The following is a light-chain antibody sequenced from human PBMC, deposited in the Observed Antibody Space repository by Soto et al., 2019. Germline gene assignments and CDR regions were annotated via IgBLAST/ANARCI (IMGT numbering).Light chain of an antibody. CDR1: QSIFSS. J-gene: IGKJ5*01. Sequence: IQMTQSPSSLSASVGDRVTITFRAGQSIFSSLNWYQQRPGKAPTLLIYTASRLHSGVPSRFSGSGSETDFTLTINNLQPEDFATYYCQQSYITPPITFGQGTRLEI. V-gene: IGKV1-39*01. CDR3: QQSYITPPIT. CDR2: TAS.